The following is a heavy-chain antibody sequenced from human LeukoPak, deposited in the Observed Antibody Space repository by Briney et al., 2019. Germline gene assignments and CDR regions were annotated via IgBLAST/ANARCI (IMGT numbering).Heavy chain of an antibody. CDR3: ARDPTYYYGSGTYSHYYGTDV. CDR2: ISSSASTI. CDR1: GFIFSSYE. J-gene: IGHJ6*02. Sequence: GGSLRLSCAASGFIFSSYEMNWVRQAPGKGLEWVSYISSSASTIHYADSVKGRFTVSRDDAKNSLYLQMNSLRAEDTAVYYCARDPTYYYGSGTYSHYYGTDVWGQGTTVTVSS. D-gene: IGHD3-10*01. V-gene: IGHV3-48*03.